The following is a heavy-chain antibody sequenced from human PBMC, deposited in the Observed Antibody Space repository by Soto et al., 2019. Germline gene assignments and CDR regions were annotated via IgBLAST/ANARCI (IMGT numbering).Heavy chain of an antibody. V-gene: IGHV3-9*01. CDR1: GFTFDDYA. D-gene: IGHD5-12*01. CDR3: AKGNEATIEPRYYFDY. J-gene: IGHJ4*02. CDR2: ISWNSGSI. Sequence: QPGGSLRLSCAASGFTFDDYAMHWVRQAPGKGLEWVSGISWNSGSIGYADSVKGRFTISRDNAKNSLYLQMNSLRAEDTALYYCAKGNEATIEPRYYFDYWGQGTLVTVSS.